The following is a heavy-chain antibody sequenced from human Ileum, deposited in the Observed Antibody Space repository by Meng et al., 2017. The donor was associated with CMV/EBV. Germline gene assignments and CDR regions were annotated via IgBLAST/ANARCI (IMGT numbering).Heavy chain of an antibody. Sequence: YGFRFSTFAMSGVRQAPGEGLEWVSTITEGNTYYADSVKGRFNISRDNSKNTLYLQMNSLRAENTALYYCAKVRTTTGGYKRIFDYWGQGTLVTVSS. CDR1: GFRFSTFA. CDR3: AKVRTTTGGYKRIFDY. V-gene: IGHV3-23*01. D-gene: IGHD5-24*01. CDR2: ITEGNT. J-gene: IGHJ4*02.